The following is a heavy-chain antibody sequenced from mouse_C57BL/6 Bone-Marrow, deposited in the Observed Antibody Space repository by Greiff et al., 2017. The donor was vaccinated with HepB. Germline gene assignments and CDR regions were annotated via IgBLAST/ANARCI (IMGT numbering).Heavy chain of an antibody. CDR2: IDPSDSYT. Sequence: VQLQQPGAELVKPGASVKLSCKASGYTFTSYWMQWVKQRPGQGLEWIGEIDPSDSYTNYNQKFKGKATLTVDTSSSTAYMQLSSLTSEDSAVYYCARSCGGYWGQGTTLTVSS. V-gene: IGHV1-50*01. CDR1: GYTFTSYW. J-gene: IGHJ2*01. CDR3: ARSCGGY.